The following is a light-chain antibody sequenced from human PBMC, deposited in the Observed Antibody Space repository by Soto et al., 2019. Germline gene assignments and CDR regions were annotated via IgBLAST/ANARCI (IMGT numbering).Light chain of an antibody. CDR2: KAS. CDR3: QHYNTYPWT. V-gene: IGKV1-8*01. CDR1: QGISSY. J-gene: IGKJ1*01. Sequence: AIRMTQSPSSLSASPGDRVTLPCRASQGISSYLAWYQQKPGKAPNLLIHKASHLESGVPSRFSGSGSGTEFTLTISSLQPGDFATYYCQHYNTYPWTFGQGTKVDIK.